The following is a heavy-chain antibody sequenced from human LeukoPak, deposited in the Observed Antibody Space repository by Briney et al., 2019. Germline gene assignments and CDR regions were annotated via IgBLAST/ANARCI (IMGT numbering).Heavy chain of an antibody. V-gene: IGHV4-34*01. Sequence: SETLSLTCAVYGGSFSGYYWSWIRQPPGKGLEWIGEINHSGSTNYNPSLKSRVTISVDTSKNQFSLKLRSVTAADTAVYYCATHQLEWGDFDYWGQGTLVTVSS. D-gene: IGHD2-2*01. CDR3: ATHQLEWGDFDY. CDR2: INHSGST. CDR1: GGSFSGYY. J-gene: IGHJ4*02.